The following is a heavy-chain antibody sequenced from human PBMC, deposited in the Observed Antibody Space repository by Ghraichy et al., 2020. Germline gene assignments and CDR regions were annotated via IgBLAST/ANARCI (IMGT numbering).Heavy chain of an antibody. CDR3: ARAPTGLRFSPYMDV. Sequence: ETLSLTCAASGFTFDDYTMHWVRQAPGKGLEWISLISWDAGSTDYADSVKGRFTISRDNSKDSLYLQMKSLRPEDTAFYYCARAPTGLRFSPYMDVWGKGTTVTVSS. V-gene: IGHV3-43*01. CDR2: ISWDAGST. CDR1: GFTFDDYT. D-gene: IGHD3-3*01. J-gene: IGHJ6*03.